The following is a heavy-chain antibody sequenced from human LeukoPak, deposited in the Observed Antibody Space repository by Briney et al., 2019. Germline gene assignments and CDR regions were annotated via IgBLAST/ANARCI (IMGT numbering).Heavy chain of an antibody. CDR1: GFTVSSNY. CDR3: ASTTRGGTYYYYMDV. CDR2: IYSGGSI. D-gene: IGHD1-1*01. J-gene: IGHJ6*03. V-gene: IGHV3-53*01. Sequence: GGSLRLSCAASGFTVSSNYMTWVRQAPGKGLEWVSVIYSGGSIYYADSVKGRFTVSRDNSKNTLYLQMNSLRAEDTAVYYCASTTRGGTYYYYMDVWGKGTTVTISS.